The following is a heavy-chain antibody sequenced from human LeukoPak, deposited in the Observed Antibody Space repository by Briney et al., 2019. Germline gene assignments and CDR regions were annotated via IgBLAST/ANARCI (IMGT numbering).Heavy chain of an antibody. Sequence: EASVKVSCKASGGTFSSYAISWVRQAPGQGLEWMGGIIPIFGTANYARKFQGRVTITADESTSTAYMELSSLRSEDTAVYYCARGYYDSSAIDYWGQGTLVTVSS. D-gene: IGHD3-22*01. CDR1: GGTFSSYA. CDR3: ARGYYDSSAIDY. CDR2: IIPIFGTA. V-gene: IGHV1-69*13. J-gene: IGHJ4*02.